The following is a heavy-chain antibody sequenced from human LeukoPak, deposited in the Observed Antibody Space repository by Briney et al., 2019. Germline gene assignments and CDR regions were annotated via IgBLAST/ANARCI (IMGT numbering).Heavy chain of an antibody. V-gene: IGHV3-48*03. CDR3: ARGYTRSQGTFDI. CDR1: GFTFSSDE. D-gene: IGHD5-18*01. Sequence: GGSLRLSCAASGFTFSSDEMNWVRQAPGKGLEWVSYISSSDSTIYYADSVKGRFTISRDNAKNSLYLQINSLRAEDTAVYYCARGYTRSQGTFDIWGQGTMVTVSS. CDR2: ISSSDSTI. J-gene: IGHJ3*02.